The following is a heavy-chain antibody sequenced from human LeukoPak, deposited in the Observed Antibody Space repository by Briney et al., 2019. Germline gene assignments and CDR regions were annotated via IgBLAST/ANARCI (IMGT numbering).Heavy chain of an antibody. D-gene: IGHD6-13*01. Sequence: SETLSLTCAVYGGSFSGYYWSWIRQPAGKGLEWIGRIYTSGSTNYNPSLKSRVTMSVDTSKNQFSLKLSSVTAADTAVYYCARDRVSSSPFSSGAFDIWGQGTMVTVSS. CDR3: ARDRVSSSPFSSGAFDI. V-gene: IGHV4-4*07. J-gene: IGHJ3*02. CDR1: GGSFSGYY. CDR2: IYTSGST.